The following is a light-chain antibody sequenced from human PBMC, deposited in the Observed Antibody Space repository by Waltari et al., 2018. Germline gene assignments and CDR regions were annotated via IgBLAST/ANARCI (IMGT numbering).Light chain of an antibody. J-gene: IGLJ2*01. CDR2: DVT. CDR1: SSDIGGYNY. V-gene: IGLV2-14*03. CDR3: SSYTSTNTVI. Sequence: QSALTQPPSVSGSPGQSLTISCTGTSSDIGGYNYVSWYQQHPGKAPKLMIFDVTKRPSGVSDRFSGSKSGNTASLTISGLHTDDESDYYCSSYTSTNTVIFGGGTKVTVL.